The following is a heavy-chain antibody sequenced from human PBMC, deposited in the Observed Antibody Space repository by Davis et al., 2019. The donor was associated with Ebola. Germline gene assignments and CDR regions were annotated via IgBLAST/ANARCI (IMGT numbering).Heavy chain of an antibody. V-gene: IGHV4-59*01. CDR1: GGSFSGYY. CDR2: IYYSGST. J-gene: IGHJ5*02. Sequence: MPSETLSLTCAVYGGSFSGYYWSWIRQPPGKGLEWIGYIYYSGSTNYNPSLKSRVTISVDTSKNQFSLKLSSVTAADTAVYYCARGALHGGAWFDPWGQGTLVTVSS. CDR3: ARGALHGGAWFDP. D-gene: IGHD5-24*01.